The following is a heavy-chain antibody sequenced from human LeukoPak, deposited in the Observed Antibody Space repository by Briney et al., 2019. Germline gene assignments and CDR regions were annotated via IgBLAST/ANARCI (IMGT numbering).Heavy chain of an antibody. CDR1: GGSIIGYY. D-gene: IGHD3-22*01. CDR3: ARTGNYYDSSGYPLDAFDI. V-gene: IGHV4-59*01. Sequence: SETLSLTCGVSGGSIIGYYWSCIRQPPGKGLEWIGHMYYSGNTNYNPSLKSRVTISVDTSKNQFSLKLSSVTAADTAVYSCARTGNYYDSSGYPLDAFDIWGQGTMVTVSS. J-gene: IGHJ3*02. CDR2: MYYSGNT.